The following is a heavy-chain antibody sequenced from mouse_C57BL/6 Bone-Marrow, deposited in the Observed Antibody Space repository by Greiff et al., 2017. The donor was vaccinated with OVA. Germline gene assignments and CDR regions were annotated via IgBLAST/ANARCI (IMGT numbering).Heavy chain of an antibody. J-gene: IGHJ3*01. D-gene: IGHD4-1*01. CDR3: ARESNWGAY. V-gene: IGHV1-59*01. CDR2: IDPSDSYT. CDR1: GYTFTSYW. Sequence: QVQLQQPGAELVRPGTSVKLSCKASGYTFTSYWMHWVKQWPGQGLEWIGVIDPSDSYTNYNQKFKGKATLTVDTSSSTAYMQLSSLTSEDSAVYYCARESNWGAYWGQGTLVTVSA.